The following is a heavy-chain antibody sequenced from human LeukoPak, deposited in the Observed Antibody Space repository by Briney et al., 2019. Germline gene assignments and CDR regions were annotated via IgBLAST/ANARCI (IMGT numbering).Heavy chain of an antibody. CDR3: ARRRRQWLVRGYFDY. J-gene: IGHJ4*02. V-gene: IGHV4-39*01. D-gene: IGHD6-19*01. CDR2: IYYSGST. Sequence: PSETLSLTCTVSGGSISSSSYYWGWNRQPPGKGLEWIGSIYYSGSTYYNPSLKSRVTISVDTSKNQFSLKLSSVTAADTAVYYCARRRRQWLVRGYFDYWGQGALVTVSS. CDR1: GGSISSSSYY.